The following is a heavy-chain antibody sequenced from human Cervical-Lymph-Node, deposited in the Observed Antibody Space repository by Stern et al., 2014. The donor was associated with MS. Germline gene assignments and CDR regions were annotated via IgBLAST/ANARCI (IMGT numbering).Heavy chain of an antibody. D-gene: IGHD4-23*01. CDR2: ISSTATYI. Sequence: EVQLVESGGGLVKPGESLRLSCAVSGFTFSTSSMNWVRQAPGKGLEWVSSISSTATYIYYADSVKGRFTISRDNAKNSLYLQMNSLSPQDTAVYYCGRGYGGNSEGDYWGQGTLVIVSS. J-gene: IGHJ4*02. CDR1: GFTFSTSS. V-gene: IGHV3-21*01. CDR3: GRGYGGNSEGDY.